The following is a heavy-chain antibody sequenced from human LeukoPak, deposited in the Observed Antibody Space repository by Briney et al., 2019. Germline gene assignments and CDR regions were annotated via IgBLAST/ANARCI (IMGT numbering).Heavy chain of an antibody. CDR3: AKARQGYDFDI. J-gene: IGHJ3*02. Sequence: GSLRLFCAASGFTFSSYEMNWVRQAPGKGLEWVSYISSSGSTIYYADSVKGRFTISRDNSKNTLYLQMRSLRAEDTAVYFCAKARQGYDFDIWGQGTMVTVSS. CDR1: GFTFSSYE. CDR2: ISSSGSTI. V-gene: IGHV3-48*03. D-gene: IGHD5-12*01.